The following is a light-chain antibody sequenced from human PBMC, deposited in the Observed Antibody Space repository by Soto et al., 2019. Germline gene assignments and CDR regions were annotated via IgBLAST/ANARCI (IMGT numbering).Light chain of an antibody. J-gene: IGKJ4*01. CDR1: HSVDSN. V-gene: IGKV3D-15*01. Sequence: EIVMTQSPGTLSVSTGQGATLSCRASHSVDSNLAWYQQRPGQAPRLLIFGASTRPTGIPDRFSGNGSGTEFTLTISSLQSEDFEVYYCQQYDKWPLSFGGGTKMEIK. CDR3: QQYDKWPLS. CDR2: GAS.